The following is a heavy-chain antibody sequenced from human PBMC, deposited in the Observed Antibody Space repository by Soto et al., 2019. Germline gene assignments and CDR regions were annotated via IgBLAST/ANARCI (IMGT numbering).Heavy chain of an antibody. J-gene: IGHJ4*02. V-gene: IGHV1-46*01. Sequence: GVPVKVSCKASGVTFTETYIYWVRQAPGQGLEWMGTVNPSGGHTTYAQHFLGRVTMTRDTATSTLYMELTSLTSEDTAVYYCARGGHVVVVTAALDYWGQGTLVTVSS. D-gene: IGHD2-21*02. CDR1: GVTFTETY. CDR3: ARGGHVVVVTAALDY. CDR2: VNPSGGHT.